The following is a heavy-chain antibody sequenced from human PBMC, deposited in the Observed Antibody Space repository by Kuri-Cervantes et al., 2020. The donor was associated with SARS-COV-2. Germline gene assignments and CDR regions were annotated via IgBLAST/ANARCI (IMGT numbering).Heavy chain of an antibody. CDR1: GGSFSNFH. CDR2: INYSGTT. Sequence: GSLRLSCGVYGGSFSNFHWNWVRQPPGKGLEWIGEINYSGTTNYNPSLKSRVTISVDTSRNQFSLNLTSVTAADTAVYYCARLRRHNNGWFATGYYMDVWSKGTTVTVSS. J-gene: IGHJ6*03. CDR3: ARLRRHNNGWFATGYYMDV. D-gene: IGHD6-19*01. V-gene: IGHV4-34*01.